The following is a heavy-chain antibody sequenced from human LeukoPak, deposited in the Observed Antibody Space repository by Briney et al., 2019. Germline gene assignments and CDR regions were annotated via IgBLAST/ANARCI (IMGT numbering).Heavy chain of an antibody. CDR1: GGSISSYY. CDR2: IYTSGST. Sequence: SETLSLTCTVSGGSISSYYWSWIRQPAGKGLEWIGRIYTSGSTNYNPSLKSRVTMSVDTSKNQFSLKLSSVTAADTAVYYCAAHRLITSPTSYYMDVWGKGTTVTVSS. D-gene: IGHD1-14*01. CDR3: AAHRLITSPTSYYMDV. J-gene: IGHJ6*03. V-gene: IGHV4-4*07.